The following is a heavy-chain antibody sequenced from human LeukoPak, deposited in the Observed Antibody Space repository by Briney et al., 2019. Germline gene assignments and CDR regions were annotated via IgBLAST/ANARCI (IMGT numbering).Heavy chain of an antibody. J-gene: IGHJ4*02. Sequence: PSETLSLTRTVSGGSISSYYWSWIRQPAGKGLEWIGRIYTSGSTNYNPSLKSRVTMSVDTSKNQFSLKLSSVTAADTAVYYCARDFGVAVAGSLDYWGQGTLVTVSS. V-gene: IGHV4-4*07. D-gene: IGHD6-19*01. CDR1: GGSISSYY. CDR2: IYTSGST. CDR3: ARDFGVAVAGSLDY.